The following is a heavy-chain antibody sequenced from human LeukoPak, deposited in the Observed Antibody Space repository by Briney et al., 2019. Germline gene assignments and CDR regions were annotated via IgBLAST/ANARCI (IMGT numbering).Heavy chain of an antibody. D-gene: IGHD5-18*01. CDR2: INPSGGST. CDR3: ARVEWEYTAMVTGPRGMDV. Sequence: ASVKVSSKASGYTFTIYYMHWVRQAPGQGLEWMGIINPSGGSTSYAQKFQGRVTMTMDTSTSTVYMELSSLRSEDTAVYYCARVEWEYTAMVTGPRGMDVWGQGTTVTVSS. J-gene: IGHJ6*02. V-gene: IGHV1-46*01. CDR1: GYTFTIYY.